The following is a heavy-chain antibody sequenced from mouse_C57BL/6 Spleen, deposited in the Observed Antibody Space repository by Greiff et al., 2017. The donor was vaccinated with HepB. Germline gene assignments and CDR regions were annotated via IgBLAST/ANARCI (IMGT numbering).Heavy chain of an antibody. J-gene: IGHJ2*01. Sequence: EVQGVESGGGLVQPGGSLKLSCAASGFTFSDYGMAWVRQAPRKGPEWVAFISNLAYSIYYADTVTGRFTISRENAKNTLYLEMSSLRSEDTAMYYCARRGHSNYFDYWGQGTTLTVSS. V-gene: IGHV5-15*04. CDR2: ISNLAYSI. D-gene: IGHD2-5*01. CDR3: ARRGHSNYFDY. CDR1: GFTFSDYG.